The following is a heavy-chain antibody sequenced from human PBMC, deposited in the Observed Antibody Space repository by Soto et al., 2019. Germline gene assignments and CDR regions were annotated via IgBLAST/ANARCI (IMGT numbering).Heavy chain of an antibody. CDR2: IWYDGSNK. V-gene: IGHV3-33*01. CDR1: GFTFSSYG. Sequence: GGSLRLSCAASGFTFSSYGMHWVRQAPGKGLEWVAVIWYDGSNKYYADSVKGRFTISRDNSKNTLYLQMNSLRAEDTAVYYCARDTTIFGVVNYFDYWGQGTLVTVSS. D-gene: IGHD3-3*01. CDR3: ARDTTIFGVVNYFDY. J-gene: IGHJ4*02.